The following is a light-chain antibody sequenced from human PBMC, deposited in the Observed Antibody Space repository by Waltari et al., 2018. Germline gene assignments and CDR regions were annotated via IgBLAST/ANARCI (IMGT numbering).Light chain of an antibody. CDR2: DND. CDR3: GTWDSSLSLYV. J-gene: IGLJ1*01. V-gene: IGLV1-51*01. CDR1: SSHIGHNY. Sequence: QSVLTQPPSVSAAPGQKVNVSCSGSSSHIGHNYVSWYQQLQGSAPTLLIYDNDKRPSGIPDRLSGSKSGTSATLGITGLQTGDEADYYCGTWDSSLSLYVFGTGTKVTVL.